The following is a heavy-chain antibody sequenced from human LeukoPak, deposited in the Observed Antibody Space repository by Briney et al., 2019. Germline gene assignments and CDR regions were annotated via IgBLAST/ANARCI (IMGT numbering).Heavy chain of an antibody. J-gene: IGHJ2*01. Sequence: SETLSLTCAVYGGSLNGHYWSWIRQPPGKGLEWIGEGSESGGTKFNPSLKSRVTISADTSKNQFSLKVSSVTAADTAVYYCARAPVVVTAIRHWYFDLWGRGTLVTVSS. CDR1: GGSLNGHY. CDR3: ARAPVVVTAIRHWYFDL. V-gene: IGHV4-34*01. D-gene: IGHD2-21*02. CDR2: GSESGGT.